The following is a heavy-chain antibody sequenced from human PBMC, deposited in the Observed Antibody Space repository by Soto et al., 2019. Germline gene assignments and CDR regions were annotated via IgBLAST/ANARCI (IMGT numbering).Heavy chain of an antibody. CDR2: IYHSGTF. D-gene: IGHD3-10*01. CDR1: GGSISAAGDS. CDR3: ARAQFYSGSGRYNNLMFDP. V-gene: IGHV4-30-2*01. J-gene: IGHJ5*02. Sequence: QLQLQESGSGLVKPSQTLSLTCAVSGGSISAAGDSWSWIRQPPGGGLEWIGSIYHSGTFLYNPSLKTRLTMSLDRCNNQFSLTLNSVTAADTAVYYCARAQFYSGSGRYNNLMFDPWGQGTQVIVSS.